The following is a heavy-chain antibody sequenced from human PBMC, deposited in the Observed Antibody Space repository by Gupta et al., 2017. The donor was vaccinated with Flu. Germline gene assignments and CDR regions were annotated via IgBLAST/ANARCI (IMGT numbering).Heavy chain of an antibody. Sequence: EVHLVASGGDLVKPGVSLRLSCAASGFPFIGGWMPWVRAAPGKGLEWVGRIKSNVDGGRRNYAAAVKGRFTFSRDDSKATLYLQMSNLKTEDTAMYYCAKDSPYTAGWALVYWGQGVLVSVSS. CDR3: AKDSPYTAGWALVY. D-gene: IGHD3-16*01. V-gene: IGHV3-15*01. CDR1: GFPFIGGW. CDR2: IKSNVDGGRR. J-gene: IGHJ4*02.